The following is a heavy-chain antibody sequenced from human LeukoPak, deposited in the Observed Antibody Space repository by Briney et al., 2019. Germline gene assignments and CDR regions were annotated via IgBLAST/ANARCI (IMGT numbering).Heavy chain of an antibody. J-gene: IGHJ3*02. CDR3: TRDIRLTTDRDAFDI. D-gene: IGHD1-14*01. Sequence: GGSLRLSRVASGFTFSSYSMNWVRQAPAKGPEWVSSISGSAWTIYDTDSVKGRFTTSRDNAKNSLYLQMNSLRPEDTAVYFCTRDIRLTTDRDAFDIWGQGTMVTVSS. V-gene: IGHV3-21*01. CDR2: ISGSAWTI. CDR1: GFTFSSYS.